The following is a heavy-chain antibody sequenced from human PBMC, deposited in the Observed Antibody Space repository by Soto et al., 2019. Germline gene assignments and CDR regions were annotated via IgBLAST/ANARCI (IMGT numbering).Heavy chain of an antibody. V-gene: IGHV3-43*01. Sequence: PGGSLRLSCAASGFTFDDYTMHWVRQAPGKGLEWVSLISWDGGSTYYADSVKGRFTVSRDNAKNTLFLQMNSLRVEDTGVYYCARDWTTAGPSSVDYWGQGTVVTVAS. CDR2: ISWDGGST. CDR1: GFTFDDYT. J-gene: IGHJ4*02. D-gene: IGHD6-13*01. CDR3: ARDWTTAGPSSVDY.